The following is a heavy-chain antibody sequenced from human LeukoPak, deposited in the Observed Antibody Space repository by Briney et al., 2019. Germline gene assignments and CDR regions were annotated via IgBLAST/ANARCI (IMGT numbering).Heavy chain of an antibody. D-gene: IGHD6-13*01. CDR3: AKADSEAAGEY. Sequence: GGSLRLSCAASGFTFSSYAMSWVRQAPGKGLGWVSAISGSGGSTYYADSVKGRFTISRDNSKNTLCLQMNSLRAEDTAVYYCAKADSEAAGEYWGQGTLVTVSS. CDR1: GFTFSSYA. J-gene: IGHJ4*02. V-gene: IGHV3-23*01. CDR2: ISGSGGST.